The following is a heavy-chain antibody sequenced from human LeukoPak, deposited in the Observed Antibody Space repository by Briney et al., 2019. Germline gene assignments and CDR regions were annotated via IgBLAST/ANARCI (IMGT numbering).Heavy chain of an antibody. CDR2: ISSSGSPT. Sequence: GGSLRLSCAASGFTFKNYEMNWVRQAPGKGLEWVSYISSSGSPTYYADSLKGRFTISRDNAKNSLYLQMNSLRAEDTAVYYCARGPSVGSGWSPDYWGQGTLVTVSS. CDR1: GFTFKNYE. J-gene: IGHJ4*02. CDR3: ARGPSVGSGWSPDY. V-gene: IGHV3-48*03. D-gene: IGHD6-19*01.